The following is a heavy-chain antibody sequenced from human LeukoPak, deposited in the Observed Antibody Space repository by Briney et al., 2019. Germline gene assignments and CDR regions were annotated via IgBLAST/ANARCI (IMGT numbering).Heavy chain of an antibody. D-gene: IGHD6-13*01. CDR3: ARMIAAAGTRWFDP. CDR2: IYHSGST. Sequence: SETLSLTCTVSGASISSYSWSWIRQPPGKGLEWIGYIYHSGSTYYNPSLKSRVTISVDRSKNQFSLKLSSVTAADTAVYYCARMIAAAGTRWFDPWGQGTLVTVSS. J-gene: IGHJ5*02. V-gene: IGHV4-30-2*01. CDR1: GASISSYS.